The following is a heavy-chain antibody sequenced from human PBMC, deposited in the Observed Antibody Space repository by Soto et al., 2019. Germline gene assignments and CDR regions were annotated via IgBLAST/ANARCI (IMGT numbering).Heavy chain of an antibody. D-gene: IGHD2-2*01. CDR2: ISGSGGST. Sequence: EVQLLESGGGLVQPGGSLRLSCAASGFTFSSYAMSWVRQAPGKGLEWVSAISGSGGSTYYADSVKGRFTISRDNSKKTLYLQMNSLRAEDTAVYYCAKDQGWSGYCSSTSCQPRGEFDYWGQGTLVTVSS. CDR1: GFTFSSYA. J-gene: IGHJ4*02. CDR3: AKDQGWSGYCSSTSCQPRGEFDY. V-gene: IGHV3-23*01.